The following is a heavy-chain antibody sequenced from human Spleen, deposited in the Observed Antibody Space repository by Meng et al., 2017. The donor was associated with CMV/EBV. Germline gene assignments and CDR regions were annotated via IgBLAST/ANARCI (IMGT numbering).Heavy chain of an antibody. Sequence: SETLSLTCAVSGGSISSSDWWTWVRQPPGKGLEWIGEIHESGSTNYNASLKSRVTISVDKSKNQFSLKLSSVTAADTAVYYCARLRLVIRDYYGLDVWGQGTTVTVSS. D-gene: IGHD3-9*01. CDR2: IHESGST. CDR1: GGSISSSDW. J-gene: IGHJ6*02. CDR3: ARLRLVIRDYYGLDV. V-gene: IGHV4-4*02.